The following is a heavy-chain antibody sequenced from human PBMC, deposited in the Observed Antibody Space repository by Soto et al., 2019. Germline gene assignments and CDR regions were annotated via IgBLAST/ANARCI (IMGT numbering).Heavy chain of an antibody. CDR2: ISGSGGST. CDR3: AKIPYTIVVVIATPAYFDY. CDR1: GFTFSSYA. D-gene: IGHD2-21*01. J-gene: IGHJ4*02. V-gene: IGHV3-23*01. Sequence: PGGSLRLSCAASGFTFSSYAMSWVRQAPGKGLKWVSAISGSGGSTYYADSVKGRFTISRDNSKNTLYLQMNSLRAEDTAVYYCAKIPYTIVVVIATPAYFDYWGQGTLVTVSS.